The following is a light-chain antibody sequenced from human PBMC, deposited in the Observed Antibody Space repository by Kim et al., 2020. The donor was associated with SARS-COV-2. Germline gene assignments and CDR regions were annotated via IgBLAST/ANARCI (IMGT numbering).Light chain of an antibody. Sequence: SASVGDRVTITCRASQGISSYLAWYQQKPGKAPKLLIYAASTLQSGVPSRFSGSGSGTEFTLTISSLQPEDFATYYCQQLNSYPHTFGGGTKV. CDR2: AAS. CDR3: QQLNSYPHT. J-gene: IGKJ4*01. CDR1: QGISSY. V-gene: IGKV1-9*01.